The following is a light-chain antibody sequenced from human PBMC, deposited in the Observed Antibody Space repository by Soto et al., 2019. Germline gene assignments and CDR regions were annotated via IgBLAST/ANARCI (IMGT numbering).Light chain of an antibody. J-gene: IGLJ1*01. V-gene: IGLV2-18*02. CDR3: NSYTGISTYV. CDR1: SSDVGSYNR. CDR2: EVS. Sequence: QSVLTQPPSVSGSPGQSVAISCTGTSSDVGSYNRVSWYQQPPGAAPKLMIYEVSNRPSGVPDRFSGSKSGNTASLTISGLQAEDEADYYCNSYTGISTYVFVTGTKVTVL.